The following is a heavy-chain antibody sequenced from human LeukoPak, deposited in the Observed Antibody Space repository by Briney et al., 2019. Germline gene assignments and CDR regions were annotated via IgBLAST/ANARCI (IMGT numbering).Heavy chain of an antibody. CDR2: INPNSGGT. D-gene: IGHD6-19*01. CDR1: GYTFTVYY. V-gene: IGHV1-2*02. CDR3: ARDSSGWWGWFDP. J-gene: IGHJ5*02. Sequence: GASVTVSCKASGYTFTVYYKHWVRQAPGQGHEWMGWINPNSGGTNYAQKFQGRVTMTRDTSISTAYMELSRLRSDDTAVYYCARDSSGWWGWFDPWGRGTLVTVSS.